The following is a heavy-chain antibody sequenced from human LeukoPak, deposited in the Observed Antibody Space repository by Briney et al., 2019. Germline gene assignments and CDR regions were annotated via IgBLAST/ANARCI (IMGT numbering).Heavy chain of an antibody. Sequence: PSETLSLTCTVSGGSISSYYWSWIRQPPGKGLEWIGYIYYSGSTNYNPSLKSRVTISVDTSKNQFSLKLSSVTAADTAVYYCARDRNLMVGGAFDIWGQGTMVTVSS. J-gene: IGHJ3*02. V-gene: IGHV4-59*01. CDR1: GGSISSYY. CDR3: ARDRNLMVGGAFDI. CDR2: IYYSGST. D-gene: IGHD1-26*01.